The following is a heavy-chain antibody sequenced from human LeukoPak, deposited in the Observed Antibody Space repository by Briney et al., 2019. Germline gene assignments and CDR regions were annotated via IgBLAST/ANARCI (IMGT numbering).Heavy chain of an antibody. V-gene: IGHV1-18*01. CDR3: ARGYAYYDSSGYPLRHDRVRDIGGAFDI. Sequence: ASVKVSCKASGGTFSSCAISWVRQAPGQGLEWMGWISAYNGNTNYAQKLQGRVTMTTDTSTSTAYMELRSLRSDDTAVYYCARGYAYYDSSGYPLRHDRVRDIGGAFDIWGQGTMVTVSS. J-gene: IGHJ3*02. D-gene: IGHD3-22*01. CDR1: GGTFSSCA. CDR2: ISAYNGNT.